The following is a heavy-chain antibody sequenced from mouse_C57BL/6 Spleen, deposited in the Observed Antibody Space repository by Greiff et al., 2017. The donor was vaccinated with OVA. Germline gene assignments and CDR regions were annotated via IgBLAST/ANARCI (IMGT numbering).Heavy chain of an antibody. Sequence: LQESGTELVKPGASVKLSCKASGYTFTSYWMHWVKQRPGQGLEWIGNINPSNGGTNYNEKFKSKATLTVDKSSSTAYMQLSSLTSEDSAVYYCARVYYDYERYFDVWGTGTTVTVSS. CDR3: ARVYYDYERYFDV. V-gene: IGHV1-53*01. CDR1: GYTFTSYW. CDR2: INPSNGGT. J-gene: IGHJ1*03. D-gene: IGHD2-4*01.